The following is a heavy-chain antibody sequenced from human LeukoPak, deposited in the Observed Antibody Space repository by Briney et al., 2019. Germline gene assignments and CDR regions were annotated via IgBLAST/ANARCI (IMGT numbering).Heavy chain of an antibody. V-gene: IGHV4-34*01. J-gene: IGHJ4*02. CDR1: GGSFSGYY. D-gene: IGHD3-10*01. CDR3: ARETGSSADDY. Sequence: SETLSLTCAVYGGSFSGYYWSWIRQPPGKGLEWIGEINHSGSTNYNPSLKSRVTISVDASKNQFSLKLSSVTAADTAVYYCARETGSSADDYWGQGTLVTVSS. CDR2: INHSGST.